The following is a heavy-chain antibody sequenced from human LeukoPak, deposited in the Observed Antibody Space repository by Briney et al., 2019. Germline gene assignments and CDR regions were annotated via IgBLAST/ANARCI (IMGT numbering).Heavy chain of an antibody. Sequence: SQTLSLTCTVSGGSISSGDYYWSWIRQPPGKGLEWIGYIYYSGSTYYNPSLKSRVTISVDTSKNQFSLKLSSVTAADTAVYYCARVNLIQCYDFWSGYSPGYYYYMHVWGKGTTVTVSS. J-gene: IGHJ6*03. CDR2: IYYSGST. CDR3: ARVNLIQCYDFWSGYSPGYYYYMHV. D-gene: IGHD3-3*01. V-gene: IGHV4-30-4*08. CDR1: GGSISSGDYY.